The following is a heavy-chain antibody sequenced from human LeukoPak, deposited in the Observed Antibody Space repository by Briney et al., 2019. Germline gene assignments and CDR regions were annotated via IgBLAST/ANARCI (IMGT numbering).Heavy chain of an antibody. D-gene: IGHD3-10*01. J-gene: IGHJ6*02. CDR3: AKDRGYYYGMDV. CDR2: IRYDGSNK. V-gene: IGHV3-30*02. Sequence: PGGSLRLSFAASGFTFSSYGMHWVRQAPGKGLEWVAFIRYDGSNKYYADSVKGRFTISRDNSKNTLYLQMNSLRAEDTAVYYCAKDRGYYYGMDVWGQGTTVTVSS. CDR1: GFTFSSYG.